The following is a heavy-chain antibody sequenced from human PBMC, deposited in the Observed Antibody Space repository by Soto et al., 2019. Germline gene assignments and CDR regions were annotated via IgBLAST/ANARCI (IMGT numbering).Heavy chain of an antibody. V-gene: IGHV1-46*01. J-gene: IGHJ3*02. Sequence: QVQLVQSGAGVKKPGASVKVSCKASGYTFINYYMHWLRQAPGQGLGWMGRINPNGGSTTYAQKFQGRVTLTRDTSTNTVNMELSSLRSEDTAVYYCAREKWLVRRNDPFDIWGQGTMVTVSS. CDR1: GYTFINYY. CDR2: INPNGGST. CDR3: AREKWLVRRNDPFDI. D-gene: IGHD6-19*01.